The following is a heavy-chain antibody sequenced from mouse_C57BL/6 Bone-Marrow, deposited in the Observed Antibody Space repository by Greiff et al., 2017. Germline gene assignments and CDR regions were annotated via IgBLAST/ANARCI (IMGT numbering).Heavy chain of an antibody. D-gene: IGHD1-1*01. CDR2: IYPRSGNT. V-gene: IGHV1-81*01. CDR3: ARGALHYHGSSYDDY. Sequence: VQLQESGAELARPGASVKLSCKASGYTFTSYGISWVKQRTGQGLEWIGEIYPRSGNTYYNEKFKGKATLTADKSSSTAYMELRSLTSEDSAVYFCARGALHYHGSSYDDYWGQGTTLTVSS. CDR1: GYTFTSYG. J-gene: IGHJ2*01.